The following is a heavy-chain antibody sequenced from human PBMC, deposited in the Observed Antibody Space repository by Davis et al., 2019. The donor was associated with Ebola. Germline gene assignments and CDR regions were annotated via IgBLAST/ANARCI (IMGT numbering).Heavy chain of an antibody. Sequence: GESLKISCAASGFTFSSYGMHWVRQAPGKGLEWVAVIWYDGSNKYYADSVKGRFTISRDNSRNTLYLQMNSLRAEDTAVYYCARDGAPDYDILTGYSDYWGQGTLVTVSS. V-gene: IGHV3-33*01. J-gene: IGHJ4*02. CDR3: ARDGAPDYDILTGYSDY. D-gene: IGHD3-9*01. CDR1: GFTFSSYG. CDR2: IWYDGSNK.